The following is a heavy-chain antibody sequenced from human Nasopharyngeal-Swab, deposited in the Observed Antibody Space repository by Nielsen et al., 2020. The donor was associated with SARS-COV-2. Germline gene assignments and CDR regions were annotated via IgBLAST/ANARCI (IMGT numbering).Heavy chain of an antibody. CDR1: GFTFSSYN. V-gene: IGHV3-21*01. CDR3: ARDGLDYDFWSAYFMDV. CDR2: ISSSSTYI. Sequence: GESLKISCAASGFTFSSYNMNWVRQAPGKGLEWVSSISSSSTYIYYADSEKGRFTISRDSAKNSLYLQMNSLRAEDTAVYYCARDGLDYDFWSAYFMDVWGQGTTVTVSS. D-gene: IGHD3-3*01. J-gene: IGHJ6*02.